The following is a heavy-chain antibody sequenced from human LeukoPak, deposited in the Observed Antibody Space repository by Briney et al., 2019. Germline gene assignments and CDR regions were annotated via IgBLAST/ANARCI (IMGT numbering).Heavy chain of an antibody. CDR3: ARPRIAVAYAFDI. D-gene: IGHD6-19*01. Sequence: RASETLSLTCTVSGGSISSSSYYWGWIRQPPGKGLEWIGSIYYSGSTYYNPSLKSRVTISVDTSKNQFSLKLSSVTAADTAVYYCARPRIAVAYAFDIWGQGTMVTVSS. J-gene: IGHJ3*02. CDR2: IYYSGST. CDR1: GGSISSSSYY. V-gene: IGHV4-39*01.